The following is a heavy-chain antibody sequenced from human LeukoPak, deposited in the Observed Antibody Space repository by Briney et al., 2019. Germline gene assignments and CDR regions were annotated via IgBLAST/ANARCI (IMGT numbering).Heavy chain of an antibody. V-gene: IGHV4-59*08. CDR1: GGSISSYY. J-gene: IGHJ6*02. D-gene: IGHD3-3*01. Sequence: SDTLSLTCTVSGGSISSYYWSWIRQPPGKGLGWIGYIYYSGSTNYNPSLKSRVTISVDTSKNQFSLKLSSVTAADTAVYYCARRRVDNDFWSGYYYYGMDGWGQGTTVTVSS. CDR3: ARRRVDNDFWSGYYYYGMDG. CDR2: IYYSGST.